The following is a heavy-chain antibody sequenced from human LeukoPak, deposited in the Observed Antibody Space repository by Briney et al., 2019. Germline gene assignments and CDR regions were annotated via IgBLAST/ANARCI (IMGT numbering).Heavy chain of an antibody. Sequence: PSETLSLTCTLSGGSINSSSYYWGWLRQPPGKGLEWIGSIFYSVTTHSNPSLQSRVTISVDTSKNQFSLRLDSMTAADTAVYYCARPDGIAVASFDYWGQGTLVTVSS. J-gene: IGHJ4*02. D-gene: IGHD6-19*01. V-gene: IGHV4-39*01. CDR3: ARPDGIAVASFDY. CDR1: GGSINSSSYY. CDR2: IFYSVTT.